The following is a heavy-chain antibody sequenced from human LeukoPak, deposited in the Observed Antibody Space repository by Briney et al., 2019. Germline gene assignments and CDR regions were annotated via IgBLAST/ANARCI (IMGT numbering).Heavy chain of an antibody. CDR2: IYYSGST. CDR3: ARAPERYSSGWYNWFDP. J-gene: IGHJ5*02. CDR1: GGSISSSSYY. V-gene: IGHV4-39*07. Sequence: SETLSLTCTVSGGSISSSSYYWGWIRQAPGKGLEWIGSIYYSGSTYYNPSLKSRVTISVDTSKNQFSLKLSSVTAADTAVYYCARAPERYSSGWYNWFDPWGQGTLVTVSS. D-gene: IGHD6-19*01.